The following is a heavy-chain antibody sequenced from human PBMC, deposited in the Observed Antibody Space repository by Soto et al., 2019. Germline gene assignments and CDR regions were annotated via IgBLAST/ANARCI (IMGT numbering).Heavy chain of an antibody. CDR2: ISSSSSTI. Sequence: GGSMRLSCAASGFTFSTYSMNWVRQAPGKGLEWVSYISSSSSTIYYADSVKGRFTISRDNAKNSLYLQMNSLRAEDTAVYYCARGYYDSSGYYWVFDYWGQGTLVTVSS. V-gene: IGHV3-48*01. J-gene: IGHJ4*02. CDR1: GFTFSTYS. D-gene: IGHD3-22*01. CDR3: ARGYYDSSGYYWVFDY.